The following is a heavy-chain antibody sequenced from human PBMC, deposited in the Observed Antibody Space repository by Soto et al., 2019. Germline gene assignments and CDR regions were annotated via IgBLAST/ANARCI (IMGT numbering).Heavy chain of an antibody. CDR1: GYTFTSYG. D-gene: IGHD6-13*01. V-gene: IGHV1-18*01. Sequence: QVQLVQSGAEVKKPGASVKVSCKASGYTFTSYGISWVRQAPGQGLEWMGWISAYNGNTNYAQKLQGRVTMTKDTATSTAYMELRSLRSDDTAVYYCARGPSIRIAAPPYYYYGMDVWGQGTTVTVSS. CDR2: ISAYNGNT. J-gene: IGHJ6*02. CDR3: ARGPSIRIAAPPYYYYGMDV.